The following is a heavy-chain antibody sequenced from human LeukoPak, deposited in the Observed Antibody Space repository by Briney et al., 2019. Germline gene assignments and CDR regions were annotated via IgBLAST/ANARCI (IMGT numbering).Heavy chain of an antibody. Sequence: SETLSLTCSVSGGSISSKYWSWLGRPPGKGLEGIGHVHYSGSTNYNPSLKSRVAMSLATSKNQLSLKLRSVTAADTAVYYCAGDSHSWVGIGYWGQGPLVTVSS. CDR2: VHYSGST. V-gene: IGHV4-59*01. J-gene: IGHJ4*02. D-gene: IGHD6-13*01. CDR3: AGDSHSWVGIGY. CDR1: GGSISSKY.